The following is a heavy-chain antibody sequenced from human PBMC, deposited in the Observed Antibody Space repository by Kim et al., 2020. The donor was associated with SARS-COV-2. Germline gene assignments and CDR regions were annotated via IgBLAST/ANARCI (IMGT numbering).Heavy chain of an antibody. CDR3: AKGRGSSTTSCYNY. CDR2: ISGSGDNT. D-gene: IGHD2-2*02. CDR1: GFAFSNYA. Sequence: GGSLRLSCAASGFAFSNYAMTWVRQAPGRGLEWVSSISGSGDNTLYADSVKGRFTISRDNSNNTLYLQTNSLRAADTAVYYCAKGRGSSTTSCYNYWGPG. V-gene: IGHV3-23*01. J-gene: IGHJ4*02.